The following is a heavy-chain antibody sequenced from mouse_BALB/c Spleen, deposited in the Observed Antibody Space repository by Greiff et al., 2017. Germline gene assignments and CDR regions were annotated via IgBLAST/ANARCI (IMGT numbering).Heavy chain of an antibody. V-gene: IGHV3-2*02. CDR3: ARSLTGTGFAY. D-gene: IGHD4-1*01. CDR1: GYSITSDYA. J-gene: IGHJ3*01. CDR2: ISYSGST. Sequence: VQLQQSGPGLVKPSQSLSLTCSVTGYSITSDYAWNWIRQFPGNKLEWMGYISYSGSTSYNPSLKSRISITRDTSKNQFFLQLNSVTTEDTATYYCARSLTGTGFAYWGQGTLVTVSA.